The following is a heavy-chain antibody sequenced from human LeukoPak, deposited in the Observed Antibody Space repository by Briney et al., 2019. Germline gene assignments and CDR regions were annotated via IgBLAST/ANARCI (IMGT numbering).Heavy chain of an antibody. CDR2: ISYDGSNK. CDR3: ARSTTIVGATLLFDY. CDR1: GFTFSSYA. Sequence: GSLRLSCAASGFTFSSYAMHWVRQAPGKGLEWVAVISYDGSNKYYADSVKGRFTISRDNSKNTLYLQMNSLRAEDTAVYYCARSTTIVGATLLFDYWGQGTLVTVSS. V-gene: IGHV3-30-3*01. D-gene: IGHD1-26*01. J-gene: IGHJ4*02.